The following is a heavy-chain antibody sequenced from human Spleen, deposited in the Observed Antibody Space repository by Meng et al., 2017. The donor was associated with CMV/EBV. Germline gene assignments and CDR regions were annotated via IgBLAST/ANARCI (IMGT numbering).Heavy chain of an antibody. J-gene: IGHJ4*02. CDR2: IYHIGSA. D-gene: IGHD3-22*01. Sequence: SETLSLTCTVSGGSITSSSYYWGWVRQPPGKGLEWIGHIYHIGSAHDSPSLKGRGSISIDTSKSQFSLKLRSVTAADTAVYYCTTLGAYYDSSGYLMGDYWGQGTLVTVSS. CDR1: GGSITSSSYY. V-gene: IGHV4-30-4*08. CDR3: TTLGAYYDSSGYLMGDY.